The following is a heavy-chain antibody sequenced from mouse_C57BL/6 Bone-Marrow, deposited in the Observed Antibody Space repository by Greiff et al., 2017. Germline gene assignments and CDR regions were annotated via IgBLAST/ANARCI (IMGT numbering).Heavy chain of an antibody. CDR3: ARDAWDWYCEG. J-gene: IGHJ1*03. CDR2: SRNKANDYTT. Sequence: DVMLVESGGGLVQSGRSLRLSCATSGFTFSDFYMEWVRQAPGKGLEWIAASRNKANDYTTEYSASVKGRFIVSRDTSQSILYLQMNALRAEDTAMYYGARDAWDWYCEGWGTGTTVTVSS. V-gene: IGHV7-1*01. CDR1: GFTFSDFY.